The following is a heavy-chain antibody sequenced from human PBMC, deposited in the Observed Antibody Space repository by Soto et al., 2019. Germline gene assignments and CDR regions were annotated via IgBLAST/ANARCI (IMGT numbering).Heavy chain of an antibody. CDR1: GGSISSGNYY. CDR3: ATHEHFPGYTYPDY. CDR2: IQYSGRT. Sequence: QVQLQESGPGLVKPSQTLSLTCTVSGGSISSGNYYWSWIRQHTGKGLEWLGFIQYSGRTYYNPSLKSRITMSVDTSNNLFSLKLSSVIAADAAVYYCATHEHFPGYTYPDYWGQGTLVTVSS. V-gene: IGHV4-31*03. J-gene: IGHJ4*02. D-gene: IGHD5-18*01.